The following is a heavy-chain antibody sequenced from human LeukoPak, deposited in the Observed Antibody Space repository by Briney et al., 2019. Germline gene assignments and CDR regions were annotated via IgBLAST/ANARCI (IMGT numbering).Heavy chain of an antibody. Sequence: PSETLSLTCAVYGGSFSGYYWSWIRQPPGKGLEWIGEINHSGSTNYNPSLKSRVTISVDTSKNQFSLKLSSVTAADTAVYCCARYYYRGFIDYWGQGTLVTVSS. CDR3: ARYYYRGFIDY. J-gene: IGHJ4*02. CDR2: INHSGST. D-gene: IGHD3-10*01. CDR1: GGSFSGYY. V-gene: IGHV4-34*01.